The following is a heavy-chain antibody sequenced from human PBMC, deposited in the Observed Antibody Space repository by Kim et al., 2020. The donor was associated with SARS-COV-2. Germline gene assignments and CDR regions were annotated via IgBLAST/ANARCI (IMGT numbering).Heavy chain of an antibody. V-gene: IGHV3-7*04. CDR3: ARGISAA. CDR2: DGSYK. J-gene: IGHJ5*02. Sequence: DGSYKYYVGPVKGRFTISRDNAKNSLFLQMNSLRAEDTAVYYCARGISAAWGQGTLVTVSS.